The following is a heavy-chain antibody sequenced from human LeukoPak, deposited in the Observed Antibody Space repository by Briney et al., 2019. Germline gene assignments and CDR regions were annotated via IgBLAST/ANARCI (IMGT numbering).Heavy chain of an antibody. CDR1: GFTFSNYA. J-gene: IGHJ6*02. D-gene: IGHD5-12*01. Sequence: PGGSLRLSCAASGFTFSNYAMSWVRQAPGKGLEWVSALSGSGGGTYYADSVKGRFAISRDNSKNTLYLQMNSLRAEDTAVYYCAEDHHGSGLSYFYYGMNVWGQGTTVTVSS. CDR2: LSGSGGGT. V-gene: IGHV3-23*01. CDR3: AEDHHGSGLSYFYYGMNV.